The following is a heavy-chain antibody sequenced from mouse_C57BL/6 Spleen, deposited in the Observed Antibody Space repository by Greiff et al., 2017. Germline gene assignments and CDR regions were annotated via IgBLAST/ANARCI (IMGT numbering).Heavy chain of an antibody. CDR3: ARGTTVVADFDY. J-gene: IGHJ2*01. CDR2: INPNNGGT. D-gene: IGHD1-1*01. CDR1: GYTFTDYY. V-gene: IGHV1-26*01. Sequence: EVQLQQSGPELVKPGASVKISCKASGYTFTDYYMNWVKQSHGKSLEWIGDINPNNGGTSYNQKFKGKATLTVDKSSSTAYMELRSLTSEDSAVXYCARGTTVVADFDYWGQGTTLTVSS.